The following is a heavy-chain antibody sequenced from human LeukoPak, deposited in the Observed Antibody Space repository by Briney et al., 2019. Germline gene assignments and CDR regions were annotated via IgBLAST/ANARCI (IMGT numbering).Heavy chain of an antibody. CDR2: INPHTGGT. CDR3: ARLDGYNDY. J-gene: IGHJ4*02. CDR1: GYTFTAYY. D-gene: IGHD5-24*01. Sequence: GASVKVSCKASGYTFTAYYMHWVRQAPGQGLEWVGWINPHTGGTNYAQKFQGRVTMTRDTSISTAYMELSRLRSDDTAVYYCARLDGYNDYWGQGTLVTVSS. V-gene: IGHV1-2*02.